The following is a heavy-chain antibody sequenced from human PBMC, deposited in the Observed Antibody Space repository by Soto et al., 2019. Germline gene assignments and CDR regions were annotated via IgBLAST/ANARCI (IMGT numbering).Heavy chain of an antibody. CDR2: ISYDGRNK. J-gene: IGHJ4*02. Sequence: GGSLRLSCAASGFTFSSYGMHWVRQAPGKGLEWVAIISYDGRNKYYADSVKGRFTISRDDSKNTLYLQMNSLRAEDTAVYYCAKDGSQGGTIFGVVIRATPDYWGQGTLVTVSS. V-gene: IGHV3-30*18. D-gene: IGHD3-3*01. CDR3: AKDGSQGGTIFGVVIRATPDY. CDR1: GFTFSSYG.